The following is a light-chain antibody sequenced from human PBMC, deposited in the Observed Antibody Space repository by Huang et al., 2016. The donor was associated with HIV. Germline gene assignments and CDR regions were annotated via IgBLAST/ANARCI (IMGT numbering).Light chain of an antibody. CDR3: QQSYNTPLT. J-gene: IGKJ4*01. V-gene: IGKV1-39*01. CDR2: AAS. Sequence: QMTQSPSSLSASVGDRVTITCRASQSINSYLNWYQQKPGKAPKVLIYAASSLQSGVPSRFSGSGSGTDFTLTINSLQPEDFAIYYCQQSYNTPLTFGGGTRLEIK. CDR1: QSINSY.